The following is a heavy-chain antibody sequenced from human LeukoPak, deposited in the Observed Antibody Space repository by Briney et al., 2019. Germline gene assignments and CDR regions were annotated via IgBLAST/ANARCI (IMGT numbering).Heavy chain of an antibody. CDR2: IYYSGST. Sequence: SQTLSLTCTVSGGSISSGGYYWSWIRQHPGKGLEWIGYIYYSGSTYYNPSLKSRVTISVDTSKNQFSLKLSSLTAADTAVYYCARGQFDVVVVPASALYGMDVWGEGTTVTVSS. D-gene: IGHD2-2*01. CDR1: GGSISSGGYY. J-gene: IGHJ6*04. CDR3: ARGQFDVVVVPASALYGMDV. V-gene: IGHV4-31*03.